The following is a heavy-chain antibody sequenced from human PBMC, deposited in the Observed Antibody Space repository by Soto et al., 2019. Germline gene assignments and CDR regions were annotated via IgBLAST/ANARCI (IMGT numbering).Heavy chain of an antibody. J-gene: IGHJ5*02. V-gene: IGHV2-26*01. CDR3: ARRSSSSWYHWFDP. Sequence: QVTLKESGPVLVNPTETLTLTCTVSGFSLSNARMGVSWIRQPPGKALEWLAHIFSNDEKSYSTSLKSRLTISKDTSKSQVVLTMTNMDPVDTATYYCARRSSSSWYHWFDPWGQGTLVTVSS. CDR1: GFSLSNARMG. D-gene: IGHD6-13*01. CDR2: IFSNDEK.